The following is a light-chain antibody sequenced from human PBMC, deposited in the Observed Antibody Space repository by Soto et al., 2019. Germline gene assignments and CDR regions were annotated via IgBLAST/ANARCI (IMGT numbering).Light chain of an antibody. J-gene: IGKJ1*01. V-gene: IGKV1D-16*01. CDR1: QGVSSW. CDR3: QEYSSYWT. CDR2: AAS. Sequence: DSQVTQYPSSVSASVGDRVTITCRASQGVSSWLAWFQQKPGKAPKLLIYAASSLQSGVPSRFSGSGSGTEFTLIISSLQSDDFATYYCQEYSSYWTLGQGTKVDI.